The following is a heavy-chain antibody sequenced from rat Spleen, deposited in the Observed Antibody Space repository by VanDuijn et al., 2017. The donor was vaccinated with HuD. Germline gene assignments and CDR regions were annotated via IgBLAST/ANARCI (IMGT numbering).Heavy chain of an antibody. CDR1: GFNFNDHW. J-gene: IGHJ2*01. V-gene: IGHV5-31*01. D-gene: IGHD1-9*01. CDR2: ITHIDDNT. Sequence: EVKLVESGGGLVQPGRSLKLSCTASGFNFNDHWMGWVRQAPGKGLEWVATITHIDDNTYYPDSVEGRFSISRDNAKGTLYLQMDSLRSEDTATYYCARRHYGYTDYFDYWGQGVMVTVSS. CDR3: ARRHYGYTDYFDY.